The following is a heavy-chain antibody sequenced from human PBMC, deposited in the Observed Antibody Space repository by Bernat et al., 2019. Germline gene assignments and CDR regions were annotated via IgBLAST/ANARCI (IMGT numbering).Heavy chain of an antibody. CDR1: GFTFSSYD. D-gene: IGHD6-19*01. Sequence: QVHLVESGGGVVQPGTSLRLSCAASGFTFSSYDMHWVRQAPGKGLEWVAVIWYDATNTNYAGSVKGRFTISRDNSNNTLYLQMNSLRAEDTAMYFCARDRVTGSGWDRDTFHIWGQGTMVTVSS. J-gene: IGHJ3*02. CDR3: ARDRVTGSGWDRDTFHI. V-gene: IGHV3-33*01. CDR2: IWYDATNT.